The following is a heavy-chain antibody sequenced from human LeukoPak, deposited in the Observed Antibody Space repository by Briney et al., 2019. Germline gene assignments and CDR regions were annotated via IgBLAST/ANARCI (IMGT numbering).Heavy chain of an antibody. CDR1: GFTFSTYE. J-gene: IGHJ5*02. CDR3: TKGSQSTGGRFDP. CDR2: ISWNGGVI. D-gene: IGHD1-1*01. V-gene: IGHV3-9*01. Sequence: PGGSLRLSCAASGFTFSTYEMNWVRQAPGKGLEWVSGISWNGGVIGYAGSVKGRFTISRDNAKNSLYLQMDSLRADDTAFYYCTKGSQSTGGRFDPWGQGTLVIVSS.